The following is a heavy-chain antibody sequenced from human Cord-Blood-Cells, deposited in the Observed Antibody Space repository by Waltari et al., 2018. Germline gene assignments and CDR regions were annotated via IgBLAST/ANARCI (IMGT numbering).Heavy chain of an antibody. D-gene: IGHD3-22*01. CDR3: ARVPYYYDSSGYYYFDY. J-gene: IGHJ4*02. V-gene: IGHV4-34*01. Sequence: QVQLQQWGAGLLTPSETLSLTCAVYGGSFSGYYWSWLRPPPGKGLEWIGEINHSGSTHYNPALKSRVTIAVDTSKNQCSLKRSSGTAADTAVYYCARVPYYYDSSGYYYFDYWGQGTLVTVSS. CDR1: GGSFSGYY. CDR2: INHSGST.